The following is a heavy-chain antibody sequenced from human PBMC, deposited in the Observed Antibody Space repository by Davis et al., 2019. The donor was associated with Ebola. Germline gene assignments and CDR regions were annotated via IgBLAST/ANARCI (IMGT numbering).Heavy chain of an antibody. V-gene: IGHV3-21*01. Sequence: GGSLRLSCAASGFTFSSYSMNWVRQAPGKGLEWVSSISSSSSYIYYADSVKGRFTISRDNAKNSLYLQMNSLRAEDTAVYYCARDLERPRPGDYWGQGTLVTVSS. CDR2: ISSSSSYI. D-gene: IGHD1-1*01. CDR3: ARDLERPRPGDY. J-gene: IGHJ4*02. CDR1: GFTFSSYS.